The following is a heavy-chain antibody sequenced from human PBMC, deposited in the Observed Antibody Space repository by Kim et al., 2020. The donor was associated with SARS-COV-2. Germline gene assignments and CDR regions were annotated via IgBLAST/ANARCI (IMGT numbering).Heavy chain of an antibody. D-gene: IGHD3-10*01. Sequence: SATLSLTCTVSGGSISTYYWSWVRQPPGKGLEWFGYIYYTGTTKYNPSLKSRVTISVDTSKNQFSLKLTSVTAADTAVYYCARGGSWFYYFYSWGQGTQV. CDR3: ARGGSWFYYFYS. J-gene: IGHJ4*02. CDR1: GGSISTYY. V-gene: IGHV4-59*01. CDR2: IYYTGTT.